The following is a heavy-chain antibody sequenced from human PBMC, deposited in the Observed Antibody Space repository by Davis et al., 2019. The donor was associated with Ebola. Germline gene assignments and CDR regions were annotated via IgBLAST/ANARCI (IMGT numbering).Heavy chain of an antibody. D-gene: IGHD6-13*01. CDR1: GYTFTSYG. J-gene: IGHJ5*02. Sequence: AASVKVSCKASGYTFTSYGISWVRQAPGQGLEWMGWISAYNGNTNYAQKFQGRVTMTRNTSISTAYMELSSLRSEDTAVYYCARDRGSSWLHWFDPWGQGTLVTVSS. V-gene: IGHV1-18*01. CDR2: ISAYNGNT. CDR3: ARDRGSSWLHWFDP.